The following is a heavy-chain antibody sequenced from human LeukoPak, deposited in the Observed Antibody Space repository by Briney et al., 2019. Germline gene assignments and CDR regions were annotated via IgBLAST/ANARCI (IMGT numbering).Heavy chain of an antibody. V-gene: IGHV3-23*01. CDR3: AKDIFFRGGKAFDY. D-gene: IGHD4-23*01. Sequence: GGSLRLSCAASGFTFSSYAVSWVRQAPGKGLEWVSAISGSGGSTYYADSVKGRFTISRDNSKNTLYLQMNSLRAEDTAVYYCAKDIFFRGGKAFDYWGQGTLVTVSS. J-gene: IGHJ4*02. CDR1: GFTFSSYA. CDR2: ISGSGGST.